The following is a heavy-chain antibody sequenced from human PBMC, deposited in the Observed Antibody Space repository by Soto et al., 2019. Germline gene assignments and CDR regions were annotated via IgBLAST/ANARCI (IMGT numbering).Heavy chain of an antibody. CDR1: GFNFSSYG. CDR3: AKVVRSARRRPGY. V-gene: IGHV3-33*06. D-gene: IGHD6-25*01. Sequence: GGFLRLSCAASGFNFSSYGMHWVRQAPGKGLEWVAVIWYGGSNTYYADSVKGRFTISRDNSKNTLYLQMNSLRAEDTAVYYCAKVVRSARRRPGYWGQGTLVTVSS. J-gene: IGHJ4*02. CDR2: IWYGGSNT.